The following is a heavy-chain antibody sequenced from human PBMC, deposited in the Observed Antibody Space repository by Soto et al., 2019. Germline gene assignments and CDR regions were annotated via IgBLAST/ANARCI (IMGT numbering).Heavy chain of an antibody. CDR3: ARGTAREYSSSCFDY. Sequence: SETLSLTCAVYGGSFSGYYWSWIRQPPGKGLEWIGEINQSGSTNYNPSLKSRVTISVDTSKNQFSLKLSSVTAADTAVYYCARGTAREYSSSCFDYWGQGTLVTVSS. D-gene: IGHD6-6*01. CDR2: INQSGST. J-gene: IGHJ4*02. V-gene: IGHV4-34*01. CDR1: GGSFSGYY.